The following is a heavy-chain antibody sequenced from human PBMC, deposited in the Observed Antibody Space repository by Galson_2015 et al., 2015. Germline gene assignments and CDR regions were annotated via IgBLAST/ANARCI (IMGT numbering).Heavy chain of an antibody. CDR1: GYTFTSYA. J-gene: IGHJ5*02. CDR3: ARVRCSSTSCYGGWFDP. D-gene: IGHD2-2*01. Sequence: SVKVSCKAFGYTFTSYAMNWVRQAPGQGLEWMGWINTNTGNPTYAQGFTGRFVFSLDTSVSTAYLQISSLKAEDTAVYYCARVRCSSTSCYGGWFDPWGQGTLVTVSS. V-gene: IGHV7-4-1*02. CDR2: INTNTGNP.